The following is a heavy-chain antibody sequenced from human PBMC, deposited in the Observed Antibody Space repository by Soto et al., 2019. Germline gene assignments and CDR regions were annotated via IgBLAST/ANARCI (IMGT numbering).Heavy chain of an antibody. Sequence: GGALRLSCAASGFSFSISPMHWVRQAPGKGPEWVALISYDGTNKFYADSVKGRFTISRDNSKSTLYLQVDSLRPEDAAVYYCARDPKTSGGQHWAFNYFDSWGQGTLVTVSS. J-gene: IGHJ4*02. V-gene: IGHV3-30-3*01. CDR1: GFSFSISP. CDR2: ISYDGTNK. CDR3: ARDPKTSGGQHWAFNYFDS. D-gene: IGHD7-27*01.